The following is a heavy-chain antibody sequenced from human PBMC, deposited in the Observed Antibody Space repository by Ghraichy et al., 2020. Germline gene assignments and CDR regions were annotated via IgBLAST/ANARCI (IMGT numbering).Heavy chain of an antibody. CDR2: MNPNSGNT. CDR1: GYTFTSYD. CDR3: ARVGGGSYYQYYFDY. D-gene: IGHD1-26*01. V-gene: IGHV1-8*01. Sequence: ASVKVSCKASGYTFTSYDINWVRQATGQGLEWMGWMNPNSGNTGYAQKFQGRVTMTRNTSISTAYMELSSLRSEDTAMYYCARVGGGSYYQYYFDYWGQGTLVTVSS. J-gene: IGHJ4*02.